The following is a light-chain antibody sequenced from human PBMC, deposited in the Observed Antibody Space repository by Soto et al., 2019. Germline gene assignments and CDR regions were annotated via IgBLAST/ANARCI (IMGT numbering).Light chain of an antibody. J-gene: IGKJ1*01. V-gene: IGKV3-11*01. CDR3: HHRVNWPWT. CDR2: DVS. Sequence: EIVLTQSPATLSLSPGERATLSCRASQTINNYLAWYQQKAGQAPRLLIYDVSNRATGIPARFSGSGSGTDFTLTISSLEPEDFAVYYCHHRVNWPWTFGQGTKVDIK. CDR1: QTINNY.